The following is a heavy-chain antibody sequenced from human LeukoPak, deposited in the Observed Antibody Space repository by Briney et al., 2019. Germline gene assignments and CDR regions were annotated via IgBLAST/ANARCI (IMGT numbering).Heavy chain of an antibody. Sequence: GGSLRLSCAASGFTFSSYSMSWVRQAPGKGLEWVASTHQYGGENHYADSVKGRFTISRDNSKNTLYLQMNSLRAEDTAVYYCAKSRVYYGSGSFDYWGQGTLVTVSS. CDR1: GFTFSSYS. V-gene: IGHV3-7*03. CDR2: THQYGGEN. D-gene: IGHD3-10*01. CDR3: AKSRVYYGSGSFDY. J-gene: IGHJ4*02.